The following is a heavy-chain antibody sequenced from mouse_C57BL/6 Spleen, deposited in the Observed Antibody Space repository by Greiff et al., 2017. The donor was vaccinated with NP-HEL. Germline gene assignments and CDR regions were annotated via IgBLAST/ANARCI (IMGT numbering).Heavy chain of an antibody. Sequence: VQLQQSGAELVKPGASVKLSCTASGFNFKDYYMHWVKQRTEQGLEWIGRIDPDDGETKYAPTFQGKSTITADTSSNTAYLQLSSLTSEDTAVYDCAKNGNYLNYFDYWGQGTTLTVSS. D-gene: IGHD2-1*01. V-gene: IGHV14-2*01. CDR1: GFNFKDYY. J-gene: IGHJ2*01. CDR2: IDPDDGET. CDR3: AKNGNYLNYFDY.